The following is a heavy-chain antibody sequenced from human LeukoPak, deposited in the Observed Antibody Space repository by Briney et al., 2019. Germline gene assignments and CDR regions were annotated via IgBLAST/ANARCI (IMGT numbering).Heavy chain of an antibody. V-gene: IGHV3-23*01. J-gene: IGHJ4*02. CDR3: ARSKWRRAYYYDSSGYFELDY. CDR2: ISGSGGST. Sequence: GGSLRLSCAASGFTFSSYAMSWVRQAPGKGLEWVSAISGSGGSTYYADSVKGRFTISRDNSKNTLYLQLNSLRAEDTAVYYCARSKWRRAYYYDSSGYFELDYWGQGTLVTVSS. CDR1: GFTFSSYA. D-gene: IGHD3-22*01.